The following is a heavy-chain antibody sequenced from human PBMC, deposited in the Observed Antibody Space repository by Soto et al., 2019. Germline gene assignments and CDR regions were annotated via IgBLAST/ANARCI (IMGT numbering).Heavy chain of an antibody. CDR1: GFTFSSYA. V-gene: IGHV3-30-3*01. J-gene: IGHJ4*02. CDR3: ARSHTLDYGDYVVGYYFDY. Sequence: QVQLVESGGGVVQPGRSLRLSCAASGFTFSSYAMHWVRQAPGKGLEWVTVISYDGSNKYYADSVKGRFTISRDNSKNTVYLQMNSLRAEDTAVYYCARSHTLDYGDYVVGYYFDYWGQGTLVTVSS. CDR2: ISYDGSNK. D-gene: IGHD4-17*01.